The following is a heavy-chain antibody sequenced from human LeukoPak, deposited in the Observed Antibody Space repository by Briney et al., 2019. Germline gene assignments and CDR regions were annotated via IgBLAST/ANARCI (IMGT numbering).Heavy chain of an antibody. J-gene: IGHJ4*02. V-gene: IGHV3-30*04. CDR2: ISYDGSNK. CDR1: GFTFSSYA. Sequence: GGSLRLSCAASGFTFSSYAMHWVRQAPGKGLEWVAVISYDGSNKYYADSVKGRFTISRDNSKNTLHLQMSTLRAEDTAVYYCAKDLGVRTLSGFDLWGQGTQVTVSS. CDR3: AKDLGVRTLSGFDL. D-gene: IGHD3-10*01.